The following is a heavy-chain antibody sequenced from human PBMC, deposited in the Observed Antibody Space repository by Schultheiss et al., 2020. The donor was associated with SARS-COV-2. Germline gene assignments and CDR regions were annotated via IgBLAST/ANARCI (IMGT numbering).Heavy chain of an antibody. CDR2: ISGSGGST. CDR3: ARRKQHYYDSSGYYSSYWYFDL. D-gene: IGHD3-22*01. CDR1: GFTFSSYA. V-gene: IGHV3-23*01. J-gene: IGHJ2*01. Sequence: GGSLRLSCAASGFTFSSYAMSWVRQAPGKGLEWVSAISGSGGSTYYADSVKGRFTISRDNSKNTLYLQMNSLRAEDTAVYYCARRKQHYYDSSGYYSSYWYFDLWGRGTLVTVSS.